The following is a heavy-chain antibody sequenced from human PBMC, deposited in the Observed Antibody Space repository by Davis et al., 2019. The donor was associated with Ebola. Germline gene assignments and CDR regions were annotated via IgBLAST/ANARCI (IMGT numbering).Heavy chain of an antibody. CDR2: IYSGGST. Sequence: GESLKISCAASGFTVSSNYMSWVRQAPGKGLEWVSVIYSGGSTYYADSVKGRFTISRDNAKNSLYLQVSSLRAEDTAVYYCAKYIGRALDYWGQGTLVTVSS. CDR3: AKYIGRALDY. D-gene: IGHD5-12*01. CDR1: GFTVSSNY. J-gene: IGHJ4*02. V-gene: IGHV3-53*01.